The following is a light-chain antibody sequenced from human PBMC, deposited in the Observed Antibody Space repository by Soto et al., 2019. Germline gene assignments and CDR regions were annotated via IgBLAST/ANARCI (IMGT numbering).Light chain of an antibody. Sequence: GDRVTITCRASQGISSYLAWYQQKPGNAPKLLIYAASTLQSGVPSRFSGSGSGTEFTLTISSLQPEDFATYYCQQLNSYPITFGQGTRLEIK. CDR3: QQLNSYPIT. J-gene: IGKJ5*01. V-gene: IGKV1-9*01. CDR2: AAS. CDR1: QGISSY.